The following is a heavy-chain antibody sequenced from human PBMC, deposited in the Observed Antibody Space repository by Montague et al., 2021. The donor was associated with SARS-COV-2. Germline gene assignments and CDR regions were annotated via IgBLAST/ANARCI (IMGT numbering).Heavy chain of an antibody. CDR2: ISTSGTLP. CDR3: ASEAVGYSHGYPYWYFDL. J-gene: IGHJ2*01. V-gene: IGHV3-48*03. CDR1: GFNFTSSG. Sequence: FLSLSCSASGFNFTSSGINWVRQAPGKGLEWVSYISTSGTLPSYMDSVKGRFTISRDNAKKSLYLQMDSLRAEDTAVYFCASEAVGYSHGYPYWYFDLWGRGTLVTVSS. D-gene: IGHD5-18*01.